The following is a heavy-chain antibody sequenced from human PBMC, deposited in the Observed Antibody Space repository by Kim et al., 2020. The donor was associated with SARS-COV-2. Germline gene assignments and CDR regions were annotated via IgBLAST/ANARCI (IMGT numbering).Heavy chain of an antibody. D-gene: IGHD3-10*01. J-gene: IGHJ4*02. V-gene: IGHV1-8*01. CDR1: GYTFSSYD. CDR2: MNPNSGNT. CDR3: ARCIYGSGSKAYDY. Sequence: ASVKVSCKASGYTFSSYDINWVRQATGQGLEWMGWMNPNSGNTGYAQKFQGRVTMTRNTSISTAYMELSSLRSEDTAVYYCARCIYGSGSKAYDYWGQGTLVTVSS.